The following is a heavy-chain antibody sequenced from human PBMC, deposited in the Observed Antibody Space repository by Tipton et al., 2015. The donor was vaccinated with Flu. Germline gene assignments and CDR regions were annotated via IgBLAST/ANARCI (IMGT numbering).Heavy chain of an antibody. CDR3: AREGRLLFEVQH. D-gene: IGHD2-21*01. CDR1: GGSISSYY. Sequence: TLSLTCTVSGGSISSYYWSWIRQPPGKGLEWIGYIYYSGSTNYNPSLKSRVTISVDTSKNQFSLKLSSVTAADTAVYYCAREGRLLFEVQHWGQGTLVTVSS. CDR2: IYYSGST. J-gene: IGHJ1*01. V-gene: IGHV4-59*12.